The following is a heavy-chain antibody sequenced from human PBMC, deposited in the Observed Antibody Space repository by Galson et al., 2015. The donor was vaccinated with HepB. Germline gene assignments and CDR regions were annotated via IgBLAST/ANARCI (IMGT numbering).Heavy chain of an antibody. J-gene: IGHJ4*02. CDR2: ISGSGGST. D-gene: IGHD1-26*01. CDR1: GFTFSSYA. V-gene: IGHV3-23*01. Sequence: SLRLSCAASGFTFSSYAMSWVRQAPGKGLEWVSVISGSGGSTYYADSVKGRFTISRDNFKNTLYLQINSLRAEDTAVYYCGKVRQWDLLATVDYWGQGTLVTVSS. CDR3: GKVRQWDLLATVDY.